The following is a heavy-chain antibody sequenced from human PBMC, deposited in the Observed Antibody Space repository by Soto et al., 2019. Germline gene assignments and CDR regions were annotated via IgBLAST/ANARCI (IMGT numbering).Heavy chain of an antibody. CDR1: GGSIRSYC. V-gene: IGHV4-59*03. J-gene: IGHJ6*03. D-gene: IGHD3-22*01. CDR2: ICNSGTT. Sequence: QVQLQESGPTLVKPSETLSLTCTVSGGSIRSYCWTWIRQPPGEGLEWIGCICNSGTTNYNPSLKRRVAVSLDTQKHQFSVQLSSVTVADKAFYYCAFGGSIVIATRRLMDVWGKGNTVTGSS. CDR3: AFGGSIVIATRRLMDV.